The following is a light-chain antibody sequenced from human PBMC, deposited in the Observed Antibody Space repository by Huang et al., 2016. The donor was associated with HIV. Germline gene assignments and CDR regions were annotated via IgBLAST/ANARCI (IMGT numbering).Light chain of an antibody. Sequence: DVVLTQSPLFLPVTLGQPASISCRSTQALVYRDGNTYLNWFHQRPGQSPRRLIYNVSKRDSGVPGRFSGSGSGTEFTLKITRVEAEDVGVYYCMLGTQWTFGQGTKVEIK. CDR2: NVS. V-gene: IGKV2-30*01. CDR1: QALVYRDGNTY. CDR3: MLGTQWT. J-gene: IGKJ1*01.